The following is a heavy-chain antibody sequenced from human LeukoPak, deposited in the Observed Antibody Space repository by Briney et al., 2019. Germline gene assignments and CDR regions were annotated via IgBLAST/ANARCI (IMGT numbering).Heavy chain of an antibody. V-gene: IGHV4-30-2*01. Sequence: SETLSLTCAVYGGSFSGYSWSWVRQPPGKGLEWVGYIYHSGSTYHNPSLKSRVTISVDRSKNQFSLELNSVTAADTAVYYCARGYCSSGTCPSFDYWGQGTLVTVSS. J-gene: IGHJ4*02. CDR2: IYHSGST. CDR1: GGSFSGYS. D-gene: IGHD2-15*01. CDR3: ARGYCSSGTCPSFDY.